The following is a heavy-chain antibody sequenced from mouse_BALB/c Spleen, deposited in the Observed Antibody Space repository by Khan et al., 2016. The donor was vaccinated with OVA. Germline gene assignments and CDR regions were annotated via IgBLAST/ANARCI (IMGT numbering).Heavy chain of an antibody. Sequence: QVQLKESGPGLVAPSQSLSITCTISGFSLTNYGVHLVRQPPGQGLEWLVVIWSDGCTTYTSALKSRLSISKHNSKRQYFLKMNSLQTDDTAMYYGARPHYYHYYVMDYWGQGTLVTVSS. J-gene: IGHJ4*01. CDR1: GFSLTNYG. V-gene: IGHV2-6-1*01. CDR2: IWSDGCT. CDR3: ARPHYYHYYVMDY. D-gene: IGHD2-1*01.